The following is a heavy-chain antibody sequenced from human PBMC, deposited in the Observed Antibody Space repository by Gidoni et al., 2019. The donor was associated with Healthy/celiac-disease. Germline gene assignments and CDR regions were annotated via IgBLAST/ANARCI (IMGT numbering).Heavy chain of an antibody. CDR3: AGRSGYYANNWFDP. CDR2: IYYSGST. D-gene: IGHD3-3*01. J-gene: IGHJ5*02. Sequence: QLQLQESGPGLVQPSETLSLTCTVSGGSISSSSYYWGWIRQPPGKGLEWIGSIYYSGSTYYNPSLKSRVTISVDTSKNQFSLKLSSVTAADTAGYYCAGRSGYYANNWFDPWGQGTLVTVSS. V-gene: IGHV4-39*01. CDR1: GGSISSSSYY.